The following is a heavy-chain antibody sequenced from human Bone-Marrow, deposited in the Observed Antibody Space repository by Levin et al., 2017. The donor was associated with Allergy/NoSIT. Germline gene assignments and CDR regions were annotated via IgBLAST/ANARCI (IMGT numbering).Heavy chain of an antibody. CDR2: INPSGGST. V-gene: IGHV1-46*01. CDR1: GYTFTSYY. J-gene: IGHJ3*02. D-gene: IGHD3-22*01. Sequence: ASVKVSCKASGYTFTSYYMHWVRQAPGQGLEWMGIINPSGGSTSYAQKFQGRVTMTRDTSTSTVYMELSSLRSEDTAVYYCARGTYYYDSSGYSDDAFDIWGQGTMVTVSS. CDR3: ARGTYYYDSSGYSDDAFDI.